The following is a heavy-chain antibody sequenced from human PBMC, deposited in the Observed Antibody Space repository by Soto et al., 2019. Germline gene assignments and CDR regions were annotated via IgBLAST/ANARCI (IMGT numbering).Heavy chain of an antibody. J-gene: IGHJ4*02. Sequence: PSETLSLTCAVSGVSISSGGYSWGWIRQPPGKGLEWIGYIYHSGSTYYNPSLKSRVTISVDRSKNQFSLKLSSVTAADTAVYYCARGNVVANDYWGQGTLVTVSS. CDR1: GVSISSGGYS. CDR2: IYHSGST. D-gene: IGHD2-21*01. V-gene: IGHV4-30-2*01. CDR3: ARGNVVANDY.